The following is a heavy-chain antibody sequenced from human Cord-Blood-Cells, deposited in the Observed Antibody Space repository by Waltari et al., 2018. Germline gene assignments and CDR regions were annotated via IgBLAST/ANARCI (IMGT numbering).Heavy chain of an antibody. CDR1: GYTLTELS. CDR3: AILLWGGFH. Sequence: QVQLVQSGAEVKKPGASVKVSCKVSGYTLTELSMHWVRQAPGKGLEWMGGFDPEDGKKIYAKSFQGRVTMTEDKSTDTAYMELGSLRSEDTAVYYCAILLWGGFHWGQGTLVTVSS. V-gene: IGHV1-24*01. J-gene: IGHJ4*02. D-gene: IGHD3-16*01. CDR2: FDPEDGKK.